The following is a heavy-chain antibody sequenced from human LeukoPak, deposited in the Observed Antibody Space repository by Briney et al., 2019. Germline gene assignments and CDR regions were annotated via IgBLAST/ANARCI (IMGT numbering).Heavy chain of an antibody. CDR2: ISAYNGNT. V-gene: IGHV1-18*01. CDR3: AKAAEGTYSGYDDYYYYYGMDV. J-gene: IGHJ6*02. D-gene: IGHD5-12*01. CDR1: GYTFTSYA. Sequence: ASVKVSCKASGYTFTSYAFRWVRQAPGQGLEWMGWISAYNGNTNYAQKFQGRVTMTTDTSTSTAYMELRSLRSDDTAVYYCAKAAEGTYSGYDDYYYYYGMDVWGQGTTVTVSS.